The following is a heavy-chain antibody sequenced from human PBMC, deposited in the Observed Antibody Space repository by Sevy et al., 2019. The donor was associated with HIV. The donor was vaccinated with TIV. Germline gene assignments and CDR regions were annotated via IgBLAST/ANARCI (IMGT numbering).Heavy chain of an antibody. CDR1: GFTVSSNF. D-gene: IGHD3-3*01. V-gene: IGHV3-53*01. CDR3: ARGKHVSDYYGSFDY. CDR2: IWLTGAT. J-gene: IGHJ4*02. Sequence: GGSLSLSCTVSGFTVSSNFISWVRQAPGKGLEWVSVIWLTGATYYADSVKGRFTISRDNSKNTVYLDMNSLRAEDTAVYYCARGKHVSDYYGSFDYWGQGTLVTVSS.